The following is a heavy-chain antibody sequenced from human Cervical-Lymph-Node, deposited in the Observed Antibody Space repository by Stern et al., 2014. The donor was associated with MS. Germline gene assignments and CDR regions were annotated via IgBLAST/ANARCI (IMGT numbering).Heavy chain of an antibody. J-gene: IGHJ4*02. V-gene: IGHV3-11*01. Sequence: DQLVESGGALVKPGGSLRLSCAASGFTFSDYYMNWIRQAPGKGLEWVSHITRSGSSIYYADSVRGRFTISRDNAKNSLYLQMNSLRAEDTAVYYCARAWGKGRAPDYWGQGTLVTVSS. CDR2: ITRSGSSI. D-gene: IGHD3-10*01. CDR3: ARAWGKGRAPDY. CDR1: GFTFSDYY.